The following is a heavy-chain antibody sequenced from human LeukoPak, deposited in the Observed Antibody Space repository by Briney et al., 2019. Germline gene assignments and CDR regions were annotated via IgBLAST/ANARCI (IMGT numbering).Heavy chain of an antibody. V-gene: IGHV5-51*01. D-gene: IGHD2-15*01. J-gene: IGHJ5*02. CDR1: GYIFTSYW. CDR2: IYPGDSDT. CDR3: ARQSGWSVVAAQNWFDP. Sequence: GESLQISGEGSGYIFTSYWIGWVRQLPGKGLEWMGIIYPGDSDTRYSPSFQGQVTISADKSISTAYLQWSSLKASDTAMYYCARQSGWSVVAAQNWFDPWGQGTLVTVSS.